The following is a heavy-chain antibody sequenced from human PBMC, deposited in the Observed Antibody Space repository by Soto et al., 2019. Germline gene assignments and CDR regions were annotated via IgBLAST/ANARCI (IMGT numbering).Heavy chain of an antibody. Sequence: PSETLSLTCAVSGGSISSSNWWSWVRQPPGKGLEWIGEIYHSGSTNYNPSLKSRVTISVDKSKNQFCLKLSSVTAADTAVYYCARGGDVVVPAAIYYYYYGMDVWGQGTTVTVSS. D-gene: IGHD2-2*01. J-gene: IGHJ6*02. V-gene: IGHV4-4*02. CDR1: GGSISSSNW. CDR3: ARGGDVVVPAAIYYYYYGMDV. CDR2: IYHSGST.